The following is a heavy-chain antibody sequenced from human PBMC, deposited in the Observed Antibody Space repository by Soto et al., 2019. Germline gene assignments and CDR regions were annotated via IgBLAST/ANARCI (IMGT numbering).Heavy chain of an antibody. CDR2: IWYDGSNK. V-gene: IGHV3-33*01. CDR3: FRAEDGIRDNVPVLAFLLNRSSDL. D-gene: IGHD3-16*01. J-gene: IGHJ2*01. Sequence: MGLEWVAVIWYDGSNKCYADSVKGRFTISRDNSKNTLYLQMNSLRAEDTAVYFCFRAEDGIRDNVPVLAFLLNRSSDL.